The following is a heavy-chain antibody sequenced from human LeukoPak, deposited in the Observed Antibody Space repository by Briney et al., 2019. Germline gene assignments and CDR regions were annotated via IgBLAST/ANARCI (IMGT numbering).Heavy chain of an antibody. Sequence: GGSLRLSCAASGFTFSSYGMHWVRQAPGKGLEWVSVISYDGSNKYYADSMKGRFTISRDNSKNTVYLQMNSLRAEDAALYYCAKPFNSGNYYVSAFDIWGQGTMVTVSS. V-gene: IGHV3-30*18. J-gene: IGHJ3*02. CDR2: ISYDGSNK. D-gene: IGHD1-26*01. CDR3: AKPFNSGNYYVSAFDI. CDR1: GFTFSSYG.